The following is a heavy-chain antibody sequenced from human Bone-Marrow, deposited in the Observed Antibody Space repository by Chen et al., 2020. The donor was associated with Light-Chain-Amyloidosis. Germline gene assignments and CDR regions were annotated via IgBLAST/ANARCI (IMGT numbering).Heavy chain of an antibody. CDR1: GYTFPNYW. Sequence: EVQLEQSGPEVKKPGESLKISCKGPGYTFPNYWIGWVRQMPGKGLEWMGVIYPDDSDARYRPSVEGQVTISADKSITTACLQWRSLKASDTAMYYCARRRDGYNVDYWGQGTLVTVSS. D-gene: IGHD5-12*01. CDR3: ARRRDGYNVDY. CDR2: IYPDDSDA. J-gene: IGHJ4*02. V-gene: IGHV5-51*01.